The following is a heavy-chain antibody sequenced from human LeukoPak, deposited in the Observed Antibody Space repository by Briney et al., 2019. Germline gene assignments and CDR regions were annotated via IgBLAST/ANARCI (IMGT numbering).Heavy chain of an antibody. CDR3: ARGMLAKAY. J-gene: IGHJ4*02. Sequence: ASVSVSCTASGYTFTNYDINWVRQATGQGREGMGWMNPNSGNTGYAQKFQGRVTMTSNTSRSTAYMELSSLRSEDTAGHYCARGMLAKAYWGQGSLVTVSP. CDR2: MNPNSGNT. V-gene: IGHV1-8*01. CDR1: GYTFTNYD. D-gene: IGHD2-8*01.